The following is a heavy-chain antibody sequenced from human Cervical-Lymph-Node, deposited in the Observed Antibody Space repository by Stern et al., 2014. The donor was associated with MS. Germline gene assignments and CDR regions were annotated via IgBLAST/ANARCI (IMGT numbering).Heavy chain of an antibody. CDR1: GGSISSSYY. CDR3: VRQVTVRSRFDY. Sequence: QLQLQESGPGLVKPSETLSRTCTVSGGSISSSYYWGWIRQSSGKGLEWIGSIDDTGRTFYNPSLKSRVTISVDTSNNQSPLKQTSVTAADTAVYYCVRQVTVRSRFDYWGQGTLVTVSS. J-gene: IGHJ4*02. D-gene: IGHD4-11*01. CDR2: IDDTGRT. V-gene: IGHV4-39*01.